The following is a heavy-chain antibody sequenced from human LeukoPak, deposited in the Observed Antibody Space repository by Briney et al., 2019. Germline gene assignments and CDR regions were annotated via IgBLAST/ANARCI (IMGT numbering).Heavy chain of an antibody. CDR3: ARDRYEYYYDSSGYGY. D-gene: IGHD3-22*01. CDR1: GFTVSSNY. J-gene: IGHJ4*02. V-gene: IGHV3-53*05. Sequence: PGGSLRLSCAASGFTVSSNYMSWVRQAPGKGLEWVSVIYSCGSTYYADSVKGRFTISRDNSKNTLYLQMNSLRAEDTAVYYCARDRYEYYYDSSGYGYWGQGTLVTVSS. CDR2: IYSCGST.